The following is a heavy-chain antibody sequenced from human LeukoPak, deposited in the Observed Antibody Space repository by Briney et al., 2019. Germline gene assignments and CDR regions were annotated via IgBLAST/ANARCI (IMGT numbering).Heavy chain of an antibody. D-gene: IGHD1-7*01. CDR1: GGSISSDY. V-gene: IGHV4-59*01. J-gene: IGHJ4*02. Sequence: SETLSLTCTVYGGSISSDYWSWIRQPPGKGLDWIGYIYYSGGTNYNPSLKSRVTISVDTSKKQFSLKLSSVTAADTAVYYCARVGTAPDGGYWGQGIQVTVAS. CDR2: IYYSGGT. CDR3: ARVGTAPDGGY.